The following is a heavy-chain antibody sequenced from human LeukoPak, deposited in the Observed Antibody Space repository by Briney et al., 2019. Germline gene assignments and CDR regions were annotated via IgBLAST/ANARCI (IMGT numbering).Heavy chain of an antibody. CDR3: ARRGAYSDI. J-gene: IGHJ3*02. V-gene: IGHV4-59*08. CDR2: IYYSGST. D-gene: IGHD2-21*01. CDR1: GGSISSYY. Sequence: SETLSLTCTVSGGSISSYYWSWIRQPPGKGLEWIGYIYYSGSTNYNPSLKSRVIISVDTSKNQFSLKLSSVTAADTAVYYCARRGAYSDIWGQGTMVTVSS.